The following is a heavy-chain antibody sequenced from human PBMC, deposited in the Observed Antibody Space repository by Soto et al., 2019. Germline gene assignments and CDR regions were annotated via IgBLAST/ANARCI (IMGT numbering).Heavy chain of an antibody. CDR3: ARQDWEYDYYYGMDV. Sequence: QLQLQESGPGLVKPSETLSLTCTVSGRSISSSSYYWGWIRQPPGKGLEWIGSIYYSGSTYYNPSLKSRVTISVDTSKNQFSLKLSSVTAADTAVYYCARQDWEYDYYYGMDVWGQGTTVTVSS. V-gene: IGHV4-39*01. J-gene: IGHJ6*02. CDR2: IYYSGST. D-gene: IGHD1-26*01. CDR1: GRSISSSSYY.